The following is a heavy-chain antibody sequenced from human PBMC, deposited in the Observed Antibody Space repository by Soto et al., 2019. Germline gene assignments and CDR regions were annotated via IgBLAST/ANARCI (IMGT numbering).Heavy chain of an antibody. CDR2: IIPVVGTT. J-gene: IGHJ4*02. Sequence: QVQLVQSGAEVKKPGSSVKVSCKASGDTFTTNSLNWVRQAPGQGLEWMGGIIPVVGTTKYAQKYQDRVTITGDKSTTTAYMELSSMRSDDSAVYYCARGLLYATTYFDYWGQGTPDNLSS. V-gene: IGHV1-69*06. D-gene: IGHD2-8*01. CDR1: GDTFTTNS. CDR3: ARGLLYATTYFDY.